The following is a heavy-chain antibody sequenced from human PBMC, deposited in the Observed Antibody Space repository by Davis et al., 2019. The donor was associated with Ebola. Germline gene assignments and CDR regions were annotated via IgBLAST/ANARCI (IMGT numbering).Heavy chain of an antibody. CDR3: ASHRLGYCSGGSCYYWFDP. Sequence: SVKVSCKASAGTFSSYAISWVRQAPGQGLEWMGGIIPIFGTANYAQKFQGRVTITADDSTSTAYMELSSLRSEDTAVYYCASHRLGYCSGGSCYYWFDPWGQGTLVTVSS. J-gene: IGHJ5*02. V-gene: IGHV1-69*13. CDR2: IIPIFGTA. D-gene: IGHD2-15*01. CDR1: AGTFSSYA.